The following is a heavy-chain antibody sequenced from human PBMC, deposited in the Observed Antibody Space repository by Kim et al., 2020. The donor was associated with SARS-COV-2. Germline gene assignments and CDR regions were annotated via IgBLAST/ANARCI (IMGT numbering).Heavy chain of an antibody. V-gene: IGHV3-48*02. CDR2: ISSSSSTI. CDR3: ARAEDGYNSLDAFDI. CDR1: GFTFSSYS. Sequence: GGSLRLSCAASGFTFSSYSMNWVRQAPGKGLEWVSYISSSSSTIYYADSVKGRFTISRDNAKNSLYLQMNSLRDEDTAVYYCARAEDGYNSLDAFDIWGQGTMVTVSS. D-gene: IGHD5-12*01. J-gene: IGHJ3*02.